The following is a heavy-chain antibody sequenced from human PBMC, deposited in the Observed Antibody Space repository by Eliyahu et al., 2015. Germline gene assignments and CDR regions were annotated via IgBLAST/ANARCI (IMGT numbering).Heavy chain of an antibody. CDR2: ISGSGGST. J-gene: IGHJ6*02. CDR3: AKGWYGGVDV. CDR1: GFPFXSYA. V-gene: IGHV3-23*01. Sequence: EVQLLESGGGLVQPGGSLRLSCAASGFPFXSYAMGWVRQAPGRGLEWVXAISGSGGSTYYADSVKGRFTISRDNSKNTLYLQMNSLRAEDTAVYYCAKGWYGGVDVWGQGTTVTVSS. D-gene: IGHD6-13*01.